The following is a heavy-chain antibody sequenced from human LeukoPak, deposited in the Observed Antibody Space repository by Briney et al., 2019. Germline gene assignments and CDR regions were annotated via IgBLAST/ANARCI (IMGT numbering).Heavy chain of an antibody. CDR2: IHYSGST. J-gene: IGHJ5*02. V-gene: IGHV4-59*12. CDR1: SGSISSYN. D-gene: IGHD2-15*01. CDR3: AREVVSGWFDP. Sequence: SETLSLTCTVSSGSISSYNWSWIRQPPGKGLEWIGYIHYSGSTNYNPSLKSRVTMSVDTSKNQFSLKLSSVTAADTAVYYCAREVVSGWFDPWGQGTLVTVSS.